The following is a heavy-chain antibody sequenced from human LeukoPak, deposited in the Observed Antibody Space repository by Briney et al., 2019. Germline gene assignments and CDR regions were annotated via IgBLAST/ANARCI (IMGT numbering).Heavy chain of an antibody. CDR2: INPNSGGT. Sequence: ASVKVSRKASGYTFTGYYMHWVRQAPGQGLEWMGWINPNSGGTNYAQKFQGRVTMTRDTSISTAYMELSRLRSDDTAVYYCATVPAALTSVVYWGQGTLVTVSS. V-gene: IGHV1-2*02. D-gene: IGHD2-2*01. J-gene: IGHJ4*02. CDR3: ATVPAALTSVVY. CDR1: GYTFTGYY.